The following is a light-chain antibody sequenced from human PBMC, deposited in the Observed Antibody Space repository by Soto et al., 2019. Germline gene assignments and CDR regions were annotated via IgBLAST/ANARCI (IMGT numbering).Light chain of an antibody. Sequence: EIVLTQSPGTLSLSPGQRATLSCRASESISRDYLAWYQQRLGQAPRLLIYGASSGATGIPDRFSGSGSRTDLTLTISRLEPEDVATYYCQHCDYLPIFGPGTTVDF. CDR3: QHCDYLPI. J-gene: IGKJ3*01. CDR2: GAS. V-gene: IGKV3-20*01. CDR1: ESISRDY.